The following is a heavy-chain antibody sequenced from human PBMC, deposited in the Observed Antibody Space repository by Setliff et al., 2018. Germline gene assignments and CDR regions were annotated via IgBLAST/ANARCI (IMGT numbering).Heavy chain of an antibody. CDR1: GVSISSHY. J-gene: IGHJ2*01. CDR3: ARLRKSTPHWYFDL. Sequence: PSETLSLTCTVSGVSISSHYWSWVRQPPGKGLECIGDIYYNGRTKYNPSLWSRLTMSIDTSKKQFSLRLTSVSAADTAVYYCARLRKSTPHWYFDLWGRGTLVTVS. CDR2: IYYNGRT. V-gene: IGHV4-59*11.